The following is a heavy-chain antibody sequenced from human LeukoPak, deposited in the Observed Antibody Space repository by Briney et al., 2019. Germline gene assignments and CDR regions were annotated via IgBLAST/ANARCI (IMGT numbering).Heavy chain of an antibody. CDR1: GGSISSYV. CDR3: ARHGGGFGSGTYYNFDY. D-gene: IGHD3-10*01. CDR2: INYSGST. J-gene: IGHJ4*02. V-gene: IGHV4-59*08. Sequence: PSETLSLTCTVSGGSISSYVGSWIRQPPGKGLEWSGYINYSGSTNYNPSLKSRVNISVHTSMPPFSLKLTSMTDGHTAVYYCARHGGGFGSGTYYNFDYWGQGTLVTVSS.